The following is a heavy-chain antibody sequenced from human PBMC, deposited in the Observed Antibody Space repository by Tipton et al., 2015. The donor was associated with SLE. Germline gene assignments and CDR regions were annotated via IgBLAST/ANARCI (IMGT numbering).Heavy chain of an antibody. D-gene: IGHD4-11*01. J-gene: IGHJ2*01. CDR3: AREFLNPVTTVHYYFDL. Sequence: TLSLTCTVSGGSISSSDYYWGWIRQPPGKGLEWIGSIYYTGTTTYYNSFLKSRVTMSVDTSKNQFSLRLTSVIAADTAVYYCAREFLNPVTTVHYYFDLWGRGTLVTVSS. CDR1: GGSISSSDYY. CDR2: IYYTGTTT. V-gene: IGHV4-39*07.